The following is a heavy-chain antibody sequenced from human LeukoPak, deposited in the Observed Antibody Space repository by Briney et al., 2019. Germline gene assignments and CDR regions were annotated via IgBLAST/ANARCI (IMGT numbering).Heavy chain of an antibody. J-gene: IGHJ4*02. CDR1: GFTFSDYW. CDR2: IKQDGSAK. D-gene: IGHD3-10*01. Sequence: GGSLRLSCAASGFTFSDYWMSWVRQAPGRGLEWVANIKQDGSAKYYVDSVKGRFTISRDNAKNSLYLQMNSLRDDDTAVYYCARLSYDSGTHYTVYKYWGQGTLVTVSS. V-gene: IGHV3-7*01. CDR3: ARLSYDSGTHYTVYKY.